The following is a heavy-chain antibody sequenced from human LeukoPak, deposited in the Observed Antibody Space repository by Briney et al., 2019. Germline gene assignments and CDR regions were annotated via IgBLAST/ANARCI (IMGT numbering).Heavy chain of an antibody. Sequence: PGGSLRLSCAASGFTFSSYWMHWVRQAPGKGLMWVSRINSDGSSTSYADSVKGRFTISRDNAKNTLYLQMNSLRAEDTAVYYCARDRWELLNAFDIWGQGTMVTVSS. D-gene: IGHD1-26*01. J-gene: IGHJ3*02. CDR2: INSDGSST. CDR1: GFTFSSYW. V-gene: IGHV3-74*01. CDR3: ARDRWELLNAFDI.